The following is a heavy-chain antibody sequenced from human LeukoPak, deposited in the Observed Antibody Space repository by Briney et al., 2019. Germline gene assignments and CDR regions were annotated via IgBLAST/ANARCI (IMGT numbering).Heavy chain of an antibody. V-gene: IGHV3-11*01. J-gene: IGHJ4*02. CDR2: ISSSGSTI. Sequence: GGSLRLSCAASGFTFDDYGMSWIRQAPGKGLEWVSYISSSGSTIYYADSVKGRFTISRDNAKNSLYLQMNSLRAEDTAVYYCARRRDSGSLQHFDYWGQGTLVTVSP. CDR1: GFTFDDYG. CDR3: ARRRDSGSLQHFDY. D-gene: IGHD1-26*01.